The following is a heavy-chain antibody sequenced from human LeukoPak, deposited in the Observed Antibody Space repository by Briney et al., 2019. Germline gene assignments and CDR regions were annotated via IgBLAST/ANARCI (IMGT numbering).Heavy chain of an antibody. D-gene: IGHD3-10*01. CDR3: ARGELLVDY. CDR2: INPNSGDT. CDR1: GYPFTDQF. V-gene: IGHV1-2*02. Sequence: ASVRVSCKASGYPFTDQFINWVRQAPGRGLEWMGWINPNSGDTNCEQRFQGRVTMTRDTSISTAYMDLTRLASDDTAVYYCARGELLVDYWGQGTLVTVSS. J-gene: IGHJ4*02.